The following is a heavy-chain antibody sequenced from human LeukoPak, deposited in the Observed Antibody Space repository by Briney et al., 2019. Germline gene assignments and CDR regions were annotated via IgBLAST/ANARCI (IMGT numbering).Heavy chain of an antibody. CDR1: GFTFDDYT. D-gene: IGHD1-1*01. Sequence: GGSLRLSCAASGFTFDDYTMHWARQAPGKGLEWVSLISWDGGSTYYADSVKGRFTISRDNSKNSLYLQMNSLRTEDTALYYCAKDMEGGFDYWGQGTLVTVSS. CDR2: ISWDGGST. V-gene: IGHV3-43*01. J-gene: IGHJ4*02. CDR3: AKDMEGGFDY.